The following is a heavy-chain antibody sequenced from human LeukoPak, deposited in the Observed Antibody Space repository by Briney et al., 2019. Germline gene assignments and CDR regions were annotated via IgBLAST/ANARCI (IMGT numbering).Heavy chain of an antibody. CDR1: GGTFSSYE. V-gene: IGHV1-69*05. CDR2: IIPMFGTA. Sequence: GASVKVSCKASGGTFSSYEISWVRQAPGQGLEWMGGIIPMFGTAKYAQKFQGRVTITTDKSTSTAYMELSSLRSEDTAVYYCARDQDDYVGAPDYWGQGTLVTVSS. J-gene: IGHJ4*02. D-gene: IGHD4-17*01. CDR3: ARDQDDYVGAPDY.